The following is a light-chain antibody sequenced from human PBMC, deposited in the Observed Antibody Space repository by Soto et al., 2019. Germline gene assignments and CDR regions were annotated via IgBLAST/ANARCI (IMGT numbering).Light chain of an antibody. CDR2: DAS. Sequence: ETVLTQSPGTLSLSPGERATLSCRASQSVSSSYLAWYQQKPGQAPRLLIYDASSRATGIPDRFSGSGSGTDFTLTISRLEPADFAVYYCQQYVRSPPSWTFGQGTKLEIK. CDR1: QSVSSSY. V-gene: IGKV3-20*01. CDR3: QQYVRSPPSWT. J-gene: IGKJ1*01.